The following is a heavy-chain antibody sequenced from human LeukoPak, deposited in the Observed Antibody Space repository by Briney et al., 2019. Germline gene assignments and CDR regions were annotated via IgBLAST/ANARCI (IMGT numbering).Heavy chain of an antibody. CDR1: GRSLNGHY. J-gene: IGHJ3*01. CDR2: VSYTGRT. CDR3: ARLLDNDISGDPDTFDV. Sequence: PLDTLSLTCTVSGRSLNGHYWSWIRQPTGKRLEWIGYVSYTGRTKYNPSLQSRVTISIDTSKSQFSLKLTSVTSADTAVYSCARLLDNDISGDPDTFDVWGQGTTVIVSS. D-gene: IGHD3-22*01. V-gene: IGHV4-59*07.